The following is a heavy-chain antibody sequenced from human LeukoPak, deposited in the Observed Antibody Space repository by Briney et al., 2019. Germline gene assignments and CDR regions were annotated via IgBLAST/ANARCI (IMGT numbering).Heavy chain of an antibody. Sequence: PGGSLKLSCEASGFTFRNYRMTWVRQAPGQGLDWVANIKHDGSEDYYLDSVKGRFTISRDNAKSSMWLQMNSLRAEDTAVYYCAREKLGIGGSFDYWGQGTLVTVSS. V-gene: IGHV3-7*03. CDR3: AREKLGIGGSFDY. CDR1: GFTFRNYR. D-gene: IGHD7-27*01. J-gene: IGHJ4*02. CDR2: IKHDGSED.